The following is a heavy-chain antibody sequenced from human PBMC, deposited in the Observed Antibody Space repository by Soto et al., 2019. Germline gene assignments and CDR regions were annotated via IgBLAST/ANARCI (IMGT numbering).Heavy chain of an antibody. CDR2: IIPRSATS. Sequence: SVKVSCKASGDTFSTYTITWMRQAPGRGLEWMGGIIPRSATSKYAQKFQGRVTITADESTSTVYMELSTLRPDDTAVYYCAREGLVLVQTTVNSDYYYAMDVWRQGTTVTVSS. CDR3: AREGLVLVQTTVNSDYYYAMDV. V-gene: IGHV1-69*13. J-gene: IGHJ6*02. CDR1: GDTFSTYT. D-gene: IGHD4-17*01.